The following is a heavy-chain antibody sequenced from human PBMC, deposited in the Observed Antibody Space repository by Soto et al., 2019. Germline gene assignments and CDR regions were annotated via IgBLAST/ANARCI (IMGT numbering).Heavy chain of an antibody. CDR2: ISYDGSNK. V-gene: IGHV3-30*03. D-gene: IGHD6-19*01. CDR1: GFTFSSYG. Sequence: GGSLRLSCAASGFTFSSYGMHWVRQAPGKGLEWVAVISYDGSNKYYADSVKGRFTISRDNSKNTLYLQMNSLRAEDTAVYYCATAVAGRSDWGQGTLGTVSS. CDR3: ATAVAGRSD. J-gene: IGHJ4*02.